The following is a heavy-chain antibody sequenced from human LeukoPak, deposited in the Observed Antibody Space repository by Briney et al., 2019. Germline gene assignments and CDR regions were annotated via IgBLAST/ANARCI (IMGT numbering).Heavy chain of an antibody. CDR1: GGSISSSNW. D-gene: IGHD4-17*01. CDR2: IYHSGST. CDR3: ARGDHDYGDYTFDY. V-gene: IGHV4-4*02. Sequence: PSETLSLTCAVSGGSISSSNWWSWVRPPPGKGLEWIGEIYHSGSTNYNPSLKSRVTISVDKSKNQFSLKLSSVTAADTAVYYCARGDHDYGDYTFDYWGQGTLVTVSS. J-gene: IGHJ4*02.